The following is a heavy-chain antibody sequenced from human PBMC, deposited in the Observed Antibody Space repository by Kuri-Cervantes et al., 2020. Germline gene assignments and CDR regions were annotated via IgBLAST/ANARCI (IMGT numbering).Heavy chain of an antibody. D-gene: IGHD3-10*01. V-gene: IGHV4-34*01. Sequence: SHVYGASFTGYCWSWIRQLPGKGLGWIGEINHSGSTNYNPSLKRRVTISADTTKTQFSLKLSSVTAADTAVYYCARQRTYYTGSGRYFNWFDPWGQGTLVTVSS. J-gene: IGHJ5*02. CDR1: GASFTGYC. CDR2: INHSGST. CDR3: ARQRTYYTGSGRYFNWFDP.